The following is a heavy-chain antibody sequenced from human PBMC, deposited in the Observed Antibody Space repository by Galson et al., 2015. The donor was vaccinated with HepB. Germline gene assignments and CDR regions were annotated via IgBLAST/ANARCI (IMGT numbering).Heavy chain of an antibody. CDR1: GFTFSDYY. CDR3: ARVWRIQVSPVYFDC. V-gene: IGHV3-11*06. Sequence: SLRLSCAASGFTFSDYYMSWIRQAPGKGLEWVSYISSISSYANYADSVKGRFTISRDNAKNSLYLQMNSLRAEDTAVYYCARVWRIQVSPVYFDCWGQGTLVTVSS. CDR2: ISSISSYA. D-gene: IGHD3-3*01. J-gene: IGHJ4*02.